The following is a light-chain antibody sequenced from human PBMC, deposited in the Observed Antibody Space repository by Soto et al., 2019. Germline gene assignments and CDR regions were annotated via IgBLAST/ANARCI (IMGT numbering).Light chain of an antibody. V-gene: IGKV1-33*01. CDR1: QDIKNY. Sequence: DILLTQSPSSVSASVGDRVTITCQASQDIKNYLIWYQQKPGKAPNLLIYDASTLGTGVSSRFSGSGSGTDFSFTITNLQPEDIATYFCQHYDSVPCTFGQGTRLEIK. CDR2: DAS. CDR3: QHYDSVPCT. J-gene: IGKJ2*02.